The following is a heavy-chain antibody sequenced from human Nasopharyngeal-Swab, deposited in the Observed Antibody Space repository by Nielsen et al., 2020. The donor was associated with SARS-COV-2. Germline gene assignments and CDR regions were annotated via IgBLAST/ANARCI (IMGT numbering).Heavy chain of an antibody. J-gene: IGHJ6*03. Sequence: ASVKVSCKASGYTFTSYAMNWVRQAPGQGLEWMGWINTNTGNPTYAQGFTGRFVFTLDTSVSTAYLQISSLTAEDTAVYYCARDQQLPPPLYDYYYMGVWGKGTTVTVSS. CDR3: ARDQQLPPPLYDYYYMGV. CDR1: GYTFTSYA. D-gene: IGHD6-13*01. V-gene: IGHV7-4-1*02. CDR2: INTNTGNP.